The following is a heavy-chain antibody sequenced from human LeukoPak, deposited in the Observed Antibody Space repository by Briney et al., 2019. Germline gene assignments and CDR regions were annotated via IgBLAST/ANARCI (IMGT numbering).Heavy chain of an antibody. Sequence: SETLSLTCAVSGGPFSGYFWSWIRQSSGKGLEWIGEIHNSGTTNYNPSLNSRVTISGDTSKNQFCLNLSSVTAADTAVYYCARRYYYNLGSFPFDFWGQGTLVTVSS. J-gene: IGHJ4*02. CDR3: ARRYYYNLGSFPFDF. CDR1: GGPFSGYF. CDR2: IHNSGTT. D-gene: IGHD3-10*01. V-gene: IGHV4-34*01.